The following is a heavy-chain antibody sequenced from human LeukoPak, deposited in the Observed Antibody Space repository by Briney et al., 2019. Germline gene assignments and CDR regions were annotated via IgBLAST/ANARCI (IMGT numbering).Heavy chain of an antibody. CDR2: ISGYGDTT. D-gene: IGHD6-6*01. V-gene: IGHV3-23*01. CDR1: RFTVSSFA. J-gene: IGHJ3*02. CDR3: VRDQGSWSIAAHLDTFDM. Sequence: GSLSCSASASRFTVSSFAMNWVRQSPEKGLEWVSIISGYGDTTYYTDSVKGRFTIARANSKNTLYLQMTSLTAEDTAVYFCVRDQGSWSIAAHLDTFDMWGQGTMVTVSS.